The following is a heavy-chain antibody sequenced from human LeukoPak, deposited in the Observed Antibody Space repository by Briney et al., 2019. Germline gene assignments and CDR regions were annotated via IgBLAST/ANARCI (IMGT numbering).Heavy chain of an antibody. J-gene: IGHJ4*02. D-gene: IGHD5-18*01. Sequence: PGGSLRLSCAASGFTFSSYEMNWVRQAPGKGLEWVSYISSSGSTIYYADSVKGRFTISRDNAKDSLYLQMNSLRAEDTAVYYCARVGEDTAMVTLGRVYWGQGTLVTVSS. CDR1: GFTFSSYE. CDR3: ARVGEDTAMVTLGRVY. V-gene: IGHV3-48*03. CDR2: ISSSGSTI.